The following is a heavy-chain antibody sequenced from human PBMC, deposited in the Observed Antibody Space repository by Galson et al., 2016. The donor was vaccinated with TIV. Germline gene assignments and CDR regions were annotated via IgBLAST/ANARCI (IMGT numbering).Heavy chain of an antibody. Sequence: SLRLSCAVSGFTFSSYTMNWVRQAPGKGLEWVSSIGGSGDRTFYAGSVKGRFTISKDFSKNTLYLQMNTLRAEDTAIYYCAKGYRGPAAVTDYFDYWGQGTLVTVSS. D-gene: IGHD6-13*01. CDR2: IGGSGDRT. J-gene: IGHJ4*02. V-gene: IGHV3-23*01. CDR3: AKGYRGPAAVTDYFDY. CDR1: GFTFSSYT.